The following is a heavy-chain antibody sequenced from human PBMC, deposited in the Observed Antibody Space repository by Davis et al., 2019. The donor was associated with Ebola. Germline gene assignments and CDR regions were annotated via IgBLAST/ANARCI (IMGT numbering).Heavy chain of an antibody. CDR1: GGSFSGYY. CDR3: ARGYTGWFDP. Sequence: SETLSLTCAVYGGSFSGYYWSWIRQPPGKGLEWIGEINHSGSTNYNPSLKSRVTISVDTSKNQFSLKLSSVTVADTAVYYCARGYTGWFDPWGQGTLVTVSS. D-gene: IGHD2-2*02. CDR2: INHSGST. J-gene: IGHJ5*02. V-gene: IGHV4-34*01.